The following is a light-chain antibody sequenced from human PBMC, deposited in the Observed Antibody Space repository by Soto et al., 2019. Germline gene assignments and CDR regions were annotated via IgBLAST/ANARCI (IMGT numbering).Light chain of an antibody. V-gene: IGKV3-20*01. CDR1: QTVRNNY. J-gene: IGKJ4*01. CDR2: DAS. Sequence: EFVLPQSPGTLSLSPGERTTLSCRASQTVRNNYLAWYHQKPGQAPRLLIYDASSMATGIPDRFGGGGSGPDVTRTISRLEPEDFAVYYCQQFSSYPLTFGGGTKVEIK. CDR3: QQFSSYPLT.